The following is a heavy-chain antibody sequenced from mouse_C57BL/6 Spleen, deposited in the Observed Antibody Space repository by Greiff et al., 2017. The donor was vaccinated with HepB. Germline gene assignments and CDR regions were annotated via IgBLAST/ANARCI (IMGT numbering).Heavy chain of an antibody. J-gene: IGHJ3*01. CDR1: GYTFTDYE. Sequence: QVHVKQSGAELVRPGASVTLSCKASGYTFTDYEMHWVKQTPVHGLEWIGAIDPETGGTAYNQKFKGKAILTEDKSSSTAYMELRSLTSEDSAVYYCTRSYYGYDGAWFAYWGQGTLVTVSA. V-gene: IGHV1-15*01. D-gene: IGHD2-9*01. CDR3: TRSYYGYDGAWFAY. CDR2: IDPETGGT.